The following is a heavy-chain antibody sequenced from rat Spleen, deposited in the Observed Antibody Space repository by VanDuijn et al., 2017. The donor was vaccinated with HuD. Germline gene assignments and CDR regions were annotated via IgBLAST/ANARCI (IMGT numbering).Heavy chain of an antibody. CDR1: VLSITSSYR. Sequence: EVQLQESGPGLVQPSQSLSLTFSLTVLSITSSYRWNWIRKFPGSKLEWMGYINSAGSTDYNPSLKSRISITRATSKNQFFLQVNSVTTEDTATYYCARSIYYYGSYVMDAWGQGASVTVSS. CDR3: ARSIYYYGSYVMDA. D-gene: IGHD1-2*01. V-gene: IGHV3-3*01. J-gene: IGHJ4*01. CDR2: INSAGST.